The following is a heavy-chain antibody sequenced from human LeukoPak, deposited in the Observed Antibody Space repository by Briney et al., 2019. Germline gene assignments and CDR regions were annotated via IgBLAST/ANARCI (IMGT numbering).Heavy chain of an antibody. D-gene: IGHD5-12*01. V-gene: IGHV3-11*01. J-gene: IGHJ4*02. Sequence: GGSLRLSCAASGFIFSDYYMSWIRQAPGKGLEWVSYISSSGSTMYYTDSVKGRFTISRDNAKDSLYLQMNSLRAEDTAVYYCARGWGYSGYQIDYWGQGTLVTVSS. CDR1: GFIFSDYY. CDR2: ISSSGSTM. CDR3: ARGWGYSGYQIDY.